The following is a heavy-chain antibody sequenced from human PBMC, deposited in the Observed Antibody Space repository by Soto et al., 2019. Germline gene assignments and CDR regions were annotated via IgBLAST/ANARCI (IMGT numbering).Heavy chain of an antibody. V-gene: IGHV1-69*13. D-gene: IGHD3-3*01. Sequence: SVKVSCKASAGTFSIYSISWVRQAPGQGLEWMGGIIPIFGTANYAQKFQGRVTITADESTSTAYMELSSLRSEDTAVYYCARGTVLEWLLSSHYYYGMDVWGQGTTVTVSS. CDR1: AGTFSIYS. CDR2: IIPIFGTA. CDR3: ARGTVLEWLLSSHYYYGMDV. J-gene: IGHJ6*02.